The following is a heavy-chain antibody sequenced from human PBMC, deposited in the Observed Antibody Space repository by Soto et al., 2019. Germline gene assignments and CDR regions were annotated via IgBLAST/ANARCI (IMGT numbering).Heavy chain of an antibody. CDR1: GGSVRIRSYY. CDR2: IYYSGST. D-gene: IGHD3-3*01. V-gene: IGHV4-39*01. Sequence: HSDSMALTSTVSGGSVRIRSYYWGWIRQPPGKGLEWIGSIYYSGSTYYNPSLKSRVTISVDTSKNQFSLKLSSVTAADTAVYYCARVGGDFWSGYYNPIDYWGQGTLVTVSS. CDR3: ARVGGDFWSGYYNPIDY. J-gene: IGHJ4*02.